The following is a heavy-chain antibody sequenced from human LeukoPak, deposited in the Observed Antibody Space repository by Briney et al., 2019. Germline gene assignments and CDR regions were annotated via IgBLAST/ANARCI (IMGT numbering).Heavy chain of an antibody. J-gene: IGHJ3*02. D-gene: IGHD5-12*01. V-gene: IGHV4-39*01. CDR3: ARHTRPGYSGYENVFDI. CDR2: LYDSGST. Sequence: SETLSLTCTVSGGSISSSSYYWDWIRQPPGKGLEWIGNLYDSGSTHYNPSLRSRVTISADTSKNQFSLKLSSVTAADTAVYYCARHTRPGYSGYENVFDIWGQGTMITVSP. CDR1: GGSISSSSYY.